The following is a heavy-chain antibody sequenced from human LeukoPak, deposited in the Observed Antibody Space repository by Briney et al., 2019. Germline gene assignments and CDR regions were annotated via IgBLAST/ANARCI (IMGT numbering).Heavy chain of an antibody. CDR2: IYYSGST. CDR3: ASARRYCSGGSCSTYYFDY. V-gene: IGHV4-39*01. D-gene: IGHD2-15*01. Sequence: SETLSLTCTVSGGSISSSSYYWGWIRQPPGKGREWIGSIYYSGSTYYNPSLKSRVTISVDTSKNQFSLKLSSVTAADTAVYYCASARRYCSGGSCSTYYFDYWGQGTLVTVSS. CDR1: GGSISSSSYY. J-gene: IGHJ4*02.